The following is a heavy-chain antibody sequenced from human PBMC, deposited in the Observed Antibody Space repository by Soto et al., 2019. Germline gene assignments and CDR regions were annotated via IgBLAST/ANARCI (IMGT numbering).Heavy chain of an antibody. CDR2: INPDGTGV. D-gene: IGHD2-15*01. CDR1: GLTFSSEF. CDR3: ARETWWRLDY. J-gene: IGHJ4*02. V-gene: IGHV3-7*04. Sequence: EVQLVESGGGLVQPGGSLRLSCAASGLTFSSEFISWIRQAPGRGLAWVAKINPDGTGVHYVDPVKGRFTVSRDNTKNSMILQMNGLRVEDTAVYYCARETWWRLDYWGQGNLVTVSS.